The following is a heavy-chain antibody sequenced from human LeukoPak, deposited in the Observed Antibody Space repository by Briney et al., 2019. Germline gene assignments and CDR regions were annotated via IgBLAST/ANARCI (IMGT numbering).Heavy chain of an antibody. Sequence: PSETLSLTCTVSGGSISGHYWSWLRQPAGKGLEWTGHIYSDGSFNYSPSHKSRVTMSVDTSKNQFSLRLYSVTAADTAVFYCARGPAASGYFDFWDQGTLVTVSS. D-gene: IGHD6-13*01. CDR3: ARGPAASGYFDF. CDR2: IYSDGSF. V-gene: IGHV4-4*07. J-gene: IGHJ4*02. CDR1: GGSISGHY.